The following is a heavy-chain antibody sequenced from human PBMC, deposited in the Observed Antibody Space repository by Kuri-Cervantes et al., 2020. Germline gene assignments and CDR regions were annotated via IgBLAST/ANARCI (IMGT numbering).Heavy chain of an antibody. Sequence: SSVKVSCRASGYTFTYRYLHRVRQAPGQALEWMGWITPFNGNTNYAQKFQDRVTITRDMSTSTAYMELSSLRSEDTAVFYCAADSGLDLSGYNFDYWGQGTLVTVSS. CDR1: GYTFTYRY. V-gene: IGHV1-45*02. J-gene: IGHJ4*02. CDR2: ITPFNGNT. D-gene: IGHD3-22*01. CDR3: AADSGLDLSGYNFDY.